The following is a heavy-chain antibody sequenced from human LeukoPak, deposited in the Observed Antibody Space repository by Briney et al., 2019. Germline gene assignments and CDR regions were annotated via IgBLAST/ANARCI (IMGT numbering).Heavy chain of an antibody. V-gene: IGHV3-21*01. D-gene: IGHD6-13*01. CDR2: ISSSSSYI. CDR1: GFTSSSYS. CDR3: AKLLAAGYYFDY. J-gene: IGHJ4*02. Sequence: GGSLRLSCVASGFTSSSYSMNWVRQAPGKGLEWVSSISSSSSYIYYADSVKGRFTISRDNAKNSLYLQMNSLRAEDTAVYYCAKLLAAGYYFDYWGQGTLVTVSS.